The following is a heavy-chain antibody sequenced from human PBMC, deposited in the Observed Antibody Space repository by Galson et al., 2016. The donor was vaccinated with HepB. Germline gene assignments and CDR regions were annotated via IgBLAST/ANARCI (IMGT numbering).Heavy chain of an antibody. V-gene: IGHV3-30-3*01. D-gene: IGHD6-19*01. J-gene: IGHJ4*02. CDR3: ARGAGARSYSSGWYY. CDR1: GFTFSSYA. CDR2: ISYDGSNK. Sequence: SLRLSCAASGFTFSSYAMHWVRQAPGKGLEWVAVISYDGSNKYYADSVKGRFTISRDNSKNTLYLQMSSLRAEDTAVYYCARGAGARSYSSGWYYWGQGTLVTVSS.